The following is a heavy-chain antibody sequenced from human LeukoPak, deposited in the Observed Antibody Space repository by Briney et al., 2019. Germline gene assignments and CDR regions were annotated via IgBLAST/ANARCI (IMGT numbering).Heavy chain of an antibody. V-gene: IGHV3-23*01. D-gene: IGHD6-19*01. Sequence: GGSLRLSCAASGFTFSSYAMRWVRQAPGKGLEWVSAISGSGGSTYYADSVKGRFTISRDNSKNTLYLQMNSLRAEDTAVYYCAKGLRIAVAGTVVDYWGQGTLVTVSS. J-gene: IGHJ4*02. CDR3: AKGLRIAVAGTVVDY. CDR1: GFTFSSYA. CDR2: ISGSGGST.